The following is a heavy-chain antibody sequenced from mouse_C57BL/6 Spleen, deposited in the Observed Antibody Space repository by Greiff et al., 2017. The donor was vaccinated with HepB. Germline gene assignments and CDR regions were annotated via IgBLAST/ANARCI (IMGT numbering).Heavy chain of an antibody. Sequence: ESGPGLVKPSQSLSLTCSVTGYSITSGYYWNWIRQFPGNKLEWMGYISYDGSNNYNPSLKNRISITRDTSKNQFFLKLNSVTTEDTATYYCAGRDYYGSSYWYFDVWGTGTTVTVSS. J-gene: IGHJ1*03. V-gene: IGHV3-6*01. CDR1: GYSITSGYY. CDR3: AGRDYYGSSYWYFDV. D-gene: IGHD1-1*01. CDR2: ISYDGSN.